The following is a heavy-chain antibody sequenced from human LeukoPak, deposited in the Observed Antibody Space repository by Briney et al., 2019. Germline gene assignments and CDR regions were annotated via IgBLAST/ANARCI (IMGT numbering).Heavy chain of an antibody. CDR1: RATFTTYA. D-gene: IGHD3-22*01. J-gene: IGHJ1*01. CDR2: IIPIFGTA. CDR3: ARSYYDSSGYFQH. V-gene: IGHV1-69*05. Sequence: SVKLSCTASRATFTTYAITSVRQAPGQGLEWMGRIIPIFGTANYAQKFQGRVTITTDESTSTAYMELSSLRSEDTAVYYCARSYYDSSGYFQHWGQGTLVTVSS.